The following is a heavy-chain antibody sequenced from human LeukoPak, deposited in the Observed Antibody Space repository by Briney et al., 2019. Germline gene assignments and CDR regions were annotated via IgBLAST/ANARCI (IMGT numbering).Heavy chain of an antibody. CDR3: ARVSSGGGYYFDY. J-gene: IGHJ4*02. D-gene: IGHD6-19*01. CDR1: GFTFSSYS. V-gene: IGHV3-21*01. Sequence: PGGSLRLSCAASGFTFSSYSMNWVRQALGKGLEWVSSISSSSSYIYYADSVKGRFTISRDNAKNSLYLQMNSLRAEDTAVYYCARVSSGGGYYFDYWGQGTLVTVSS. CDR2: ISSSSSYI.